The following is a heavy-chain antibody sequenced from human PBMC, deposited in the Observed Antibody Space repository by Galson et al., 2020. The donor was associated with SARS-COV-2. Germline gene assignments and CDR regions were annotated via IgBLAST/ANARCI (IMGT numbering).Heavy chain of an antibody. J-gene: IGHJ6*03. D-gene: IGHD2-2*01. V-gene: IGHV5-51*01. Sequence: GESLKISCKGSGYSFTSYWIGWVRQMPGKGLEWMGIIYPGDSDTRYSPSFQGQVTISADKSISTAYLQWSSLKASDTAMYYCARAAVPAAISLGYYYYYYMDVWGKGTTVTVSS. CDR2: IYPGDSDT. CDR3: ARAAVPAAISLGYYYYYYMDV. CDR1: GYSFTSYW.